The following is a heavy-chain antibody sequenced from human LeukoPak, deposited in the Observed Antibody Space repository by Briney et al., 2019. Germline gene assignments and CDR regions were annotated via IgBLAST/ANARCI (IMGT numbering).Heavy chain of an antibody. CDR3: ARVTYYYDSSGYFSVRTSDY. CDR1: GGTFSSYA. J-gene: IGHJ4*02. D-gene: IGHD3-22*01. CDR2: INPNTGGT. V-gene: IGHV1-2*02. Sequence: ASVKVSCKASGGTFSSYAISWVRQAPGQGLEWMGWINPNTGGTNYAQKFQGRVTMTRDTSITTAFMELSRLRSDDTAVYYCARVTYYYDSSGYFSVRTSDYWGQGTLVTVSS.